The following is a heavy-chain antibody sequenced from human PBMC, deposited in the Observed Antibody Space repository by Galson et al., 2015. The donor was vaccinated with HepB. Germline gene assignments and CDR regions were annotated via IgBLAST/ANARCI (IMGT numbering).Heavy chain of an antibody. V-gene: IGHV3-66*02. J-gene: IGHJ1*01. CDR3: ARDYYSSSSIEYFQH. CDR2: IYSGGST. Sequence: SLRLSCAASGFTVSSNYMSWVRQAPGKGLEWVSVIYSGGSTYYADSVKGRFTISRDNSKNTLYLQMNSLRAEDTAVYYCARDYYSSSSIEYFQHWGQGTLVTVSS. CDR1: GFTVSSNY. D-gene: IGHD6-13*01.